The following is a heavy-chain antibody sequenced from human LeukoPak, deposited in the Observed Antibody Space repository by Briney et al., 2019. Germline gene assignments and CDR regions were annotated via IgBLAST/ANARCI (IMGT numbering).Heavy chain of an antibody. J-gene: IGHJ4*02. CDR3: ARRDGYNSYYFDY. CDR2: IYYSGNT. D-gene: IGHD5-24*01. CDR1: GGSISSYY. Sequence: SETLSLTCTVSGGSISSYYWSWIRQPPGKGLEWIGYIYYSGNTNYNPSLKSRVTISVDTSKNQFSLKLNSVTAADTAVYCCARRDGYNSYYFDYWGQGTLVTVSS. V-gene: IGHV4-59*01.